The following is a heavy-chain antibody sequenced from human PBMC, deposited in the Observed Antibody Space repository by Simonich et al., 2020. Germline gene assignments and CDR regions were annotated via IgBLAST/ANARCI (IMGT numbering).Heavy chain of an antibody. CDR3: ARWPSIPASYGSGSYFDY. Sequence: QVQLVQSGAEVKKPGASVKVSCKASGYTFTGYYMHWVRHAPGQGLECMGMINPISGGTNDAKKFPGSVTMTRDTSIRTAYMELSRLRSDDTAVYYCARWPSIPASYGSGSYFDYWGQGTLVTVSS. V-gene: IGHV1-2*02. J-gene: IGHJ4*02. D-gene: IGHD3-10*01. CDR1: GYTFTGYY. CDR2: INPISGGT.